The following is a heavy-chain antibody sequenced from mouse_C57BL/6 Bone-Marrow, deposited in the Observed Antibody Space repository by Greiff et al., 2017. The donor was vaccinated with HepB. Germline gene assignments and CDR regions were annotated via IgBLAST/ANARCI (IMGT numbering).Heavy chain of an antibody. J-gene: IGHJ2*01. Sequence: VQLQESGAELVKPGASVKISCKASGYAFSSYWMNLVKQRPGKGLEWIGQIYPGDGDTNYNGKFKGKATLTADKSSSTAYMQLSSLTSEDSAVYFCARWGLWLYYFDYWGQGTTLTVSS. CDR1: GYAFSSYW. CDR3: ARWGLWLYYFDY. D-gene: IGHD2-2*01. V-gene: IGHV1-80*01. CDR2: IYPGDGDT.